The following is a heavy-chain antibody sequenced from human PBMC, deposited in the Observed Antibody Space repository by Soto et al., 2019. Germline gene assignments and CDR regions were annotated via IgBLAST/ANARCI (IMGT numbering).Heavy chain of an antibody. J-gene: IGHJ4*02. CDR3: AKCISAIPGDS. D-gene: IGHD2-2*01. CDR2: IKQDGSEI. Sequence: EVQLVESGGGLVQSGGSLRRSCAASGFTFSNYWMSWVRQGPGKGPEWVANIKQDGSEIYYVDSVKGRFTISRDNAKSPLYLQMASLRAEDTAVYHCAKCISAIPGDSWGQGTLVSVSS. CDR1: GFTFSNYW. V-gene: IGHV3-7*05.